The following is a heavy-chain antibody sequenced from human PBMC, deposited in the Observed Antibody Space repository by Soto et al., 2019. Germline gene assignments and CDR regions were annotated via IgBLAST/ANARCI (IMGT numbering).Heavy chain of an antibody. CDR3: ARDYDSSGLPGP. J-gene: IGHJ5*02. V-gene: IGHV1-69*13. D-gene: IGHD3-22*01. CDR2: IIPIFGTA. CDR1: GGTFSSYA. Sequence: SVKVSCKASGGTFSSYAISWVRQAPGQGLEWMGGIIPIFGTANYAQKFQGRVTITADESTSTAYMELSSLRSEDTAVYYCARDYDSSGLPGPWGQGTLVTVFS.